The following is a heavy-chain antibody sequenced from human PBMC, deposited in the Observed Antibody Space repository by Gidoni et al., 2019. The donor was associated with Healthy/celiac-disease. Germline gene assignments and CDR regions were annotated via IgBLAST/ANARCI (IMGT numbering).Heavy chain of an antibody. J-gene: IGHJ6*03. CDR3: ARDTGDRGYYYYYMDV. V-gene: IGHV3-33*08. CDR2: IWYDGSNK. D-gene: IGHD7-27*01. CDR1: GFTFSSYG. Sequence: QVQLVESGGGVVQPGRSLRLSCAASGFTFSSYGMHWVRQAPGKGLEWVAVIWYDGSNKYYADSVKGRFTISRDNSKNTLYLQMNSLRAEDTAVYYCARDTGDRGYYYYYMDVWGKGTTVTVSS.